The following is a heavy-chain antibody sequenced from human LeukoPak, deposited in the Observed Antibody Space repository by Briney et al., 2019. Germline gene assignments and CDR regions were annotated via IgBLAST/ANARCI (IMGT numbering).Heavy chain of an antibody. CDR2: IYSGGST. Sequence: GGSLRLSCAASGFTVSSNYMSWVRQAPGKGLEWVSVIYSGGSTYYADSVKGRFTISRDNSKNTLYLQMNSLRAEDTAVYYCARDYYYDSSGSSDYWGQGTLVTVSS. CDR3: ARDYYYDSSGSSDY. J-gene: IGHJ4*02. V-gene: IGHV3-66*01. D-gene: IGHD3-22*01. CDR1: GFTVSSNY.